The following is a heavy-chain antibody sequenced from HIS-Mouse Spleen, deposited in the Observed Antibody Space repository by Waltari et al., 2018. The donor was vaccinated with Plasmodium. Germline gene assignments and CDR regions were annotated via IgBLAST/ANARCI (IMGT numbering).Heavy chain of an antibody. CDR1: GFTAIRNY. CDR2: IDSGGST. J-gene: IGHJ3*02. V-gene: IGHV3-53*01. Sequence: EVQLVESGGGLIQSGGSLRLFGAASGFTAIRNYLILVPKAPGKGLEWVSVIDSGGSTYYADSVKGRFTISRDNSKNTLYLQMNSLRAEDTAVYYCARGMKSSSSAFDIWGQGTMVTVSS. CDR3: ARGMKSSSSAFDI. D-gene: IGHD6-6*01.